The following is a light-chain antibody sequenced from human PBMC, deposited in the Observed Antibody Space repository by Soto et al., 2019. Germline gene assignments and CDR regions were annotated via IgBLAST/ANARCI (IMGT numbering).Light chain of an antibody. CDR1: SSNIGTNT. Sequence: QSVLTQPPSASGTPGQRVTISCSGSSSNIGTNTVNWYQHLPGTAPKLLIYSNNQRPSGVPDRFSGSNSGNSASLAISGLQSEDEADYYCAAGDDSLNGVVFGGGTQLTGL. CDR2: SNN. V-gene: IGLV1-44*01. CDR3: AAGDDSLNGVV. J-gene: IGLJ2*01.